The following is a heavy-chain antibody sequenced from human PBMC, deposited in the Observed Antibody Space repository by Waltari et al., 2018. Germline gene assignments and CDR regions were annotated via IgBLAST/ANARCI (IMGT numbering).Heavy chain of an antibody. V-gene: IGHV3-9*01. CDR2: ISWIGGSI. CDR3: AKSEGPPRGYYYYGMDV. CDR1: GFTFDDYA. J-gene: IGHJ6*02. Sequence: EVQLVESGGGLVQPGRSLRLSCAASGFTFDDYAMHWVRQAPGTGLEWVSGISWIGGSIGKADSVKGRFTIARDNAKNSLYLQMNSLRAEDTALYYCAKSEGPPRGYYYYGMDVWGQGTTVTVSS. D-gene: IGHD1-26*01.